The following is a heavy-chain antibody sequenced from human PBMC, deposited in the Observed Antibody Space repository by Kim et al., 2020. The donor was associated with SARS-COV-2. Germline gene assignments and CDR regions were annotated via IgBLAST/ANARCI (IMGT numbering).Heavy chain of an antibody. CDR1: GFTFSSYA. CDR3: AKVLEVMGSSPGGNWFDP. V-gene: IGHV3-23*01. Sequence: GGSLRLSCAASGFTFSSYAMSWVRQAPGKGLEWVSAISGSGDSTYYADSVKGRFTISRDNSKNTLYLQMNSLRAEDTAVYYCAKVLEVMGSSPGGNWFDPWGQGTLVTVSS. CDR2: ISGSGDST. D-gene: IGHD6-6*01. J-gene: IGHJ5*02.